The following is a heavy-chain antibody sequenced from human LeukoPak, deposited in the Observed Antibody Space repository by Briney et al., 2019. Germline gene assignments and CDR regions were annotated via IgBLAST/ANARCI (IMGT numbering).Heavy chain of an antibody. D-gene: IGHD3-10*01. J-gene: IGHJ4*02. Sequence: GGSLRLSCAASGFIFSSHAMSWVRQAPGKGLEWVSGISGSADITDYADSVKGRFTISRDNSKNTLYLQMNSLRAEDTAVYYCAKDLYYFGSGSHDYWGQGTLVTVSS. V-gene: IGHV3-23*01. CDR2: ISGSADIT. CDR1: GFIFSSHA. CDR3: AKDLYYFGSGSHDY.